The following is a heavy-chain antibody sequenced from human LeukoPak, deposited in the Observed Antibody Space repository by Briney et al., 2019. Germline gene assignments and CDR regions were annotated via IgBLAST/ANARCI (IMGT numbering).Heavy chain of an antibody. J-gene: IGHJ4*02. CDR3: TRPNYYDSSGYYPFDY. CDR2: IRSKAYGGTT. V-gene: IGHV3-49*04. D-gene: IGHD3-22*01. CDR1: GFTFGDYA. Sequence: GGSLRLSCTASGFTFGDYAMSWVRQAPGKGLEWVGFIRSKAYGGTTEYAASVKGRFTISRDDSKSIAYLQMNSLKAEDTAVYYCTRPNYYDSSGYYPFDYWGQGTLVTVSS.